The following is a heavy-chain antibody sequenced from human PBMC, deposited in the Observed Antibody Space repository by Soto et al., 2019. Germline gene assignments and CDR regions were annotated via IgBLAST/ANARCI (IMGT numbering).Heavy chain of an antibody. CDR3: ARDRGGYDPFYYYGMDV. Sequence: ASVKVSCKASGYTFTCYGISWARQAPGQGLEWMGWISAYNGNTNYAHKLQGRVTISTDTSTSTASMERRSLRSDNTSVYYCARDRGGYDPFYYYGMDVRGQGTPVPVSS. CDR1: GYTFTCYG. CDR2: ISAYNGNT. J-gene: IGHJ6*02. D-gene: IGHD5-12*01. V-gene: IGHV1-18*01.